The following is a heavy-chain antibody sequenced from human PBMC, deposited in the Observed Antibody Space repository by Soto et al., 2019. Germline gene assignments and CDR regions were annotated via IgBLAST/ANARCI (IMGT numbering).Heavy chain of an antibody. J-gene: IGHJ2*01. CDR2: ISAYNGNT. CDR1: GYTDNTYG. Sequence: QVQLVQSGTEVKKPGASVKVSCKASGYTDNTYGITWVRQAPGQGLEWMGWISAYNGNTNYAQKFQGRVTMTADTSTSTGYMELRSLTSDDTAVYYCATVNTYYYFDLWGRGTLVTVSS. D-gene: IGHD4-17*01. CDR3: ATVNTYYYFDL. V-gene: IGHV1-18*01.